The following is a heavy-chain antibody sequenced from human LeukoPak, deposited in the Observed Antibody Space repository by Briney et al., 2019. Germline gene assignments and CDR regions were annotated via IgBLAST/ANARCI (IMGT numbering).Heavy chain of an antibody. J-gene: IGHJ4*02. D-gene: IGHD3-22*01. Sequence: PSETLSLTCAVYGGSFSGYYWSWLRQPPGKGLEWLGEINHSGSTNYNPSLKSRVTISVDTSKNQFSLKLSSVTAADTAVYYCARAYYYDSSGYYLGLDYWGQGTLVTVSS. CDR1: GGSFSGYY. CDR3: ARAYYYDSSGYYLGLDY. CDR2: INHSGST. V-gene: IGHV4-34*01.